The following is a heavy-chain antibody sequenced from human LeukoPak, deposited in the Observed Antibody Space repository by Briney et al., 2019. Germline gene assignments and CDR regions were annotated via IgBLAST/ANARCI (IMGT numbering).Heavy chain of an antibody. CDR2: ISYDGSNK. CDR1: GFTFSSYG. Sequence: GRSLRLSCAASGFTFSSYGMHWVRQAPGKGLEWVAVISYDGSNKYYADSVKGRFTISRDNSKNTLYLQMNSLRAEDTAVYYCAKDQRPPERYFDYWGQGTLVTVSS. V-gene: IGHV3-30*18. J-gene: IGHJ4*02. CDR3: AKDQRPPERYFDY.